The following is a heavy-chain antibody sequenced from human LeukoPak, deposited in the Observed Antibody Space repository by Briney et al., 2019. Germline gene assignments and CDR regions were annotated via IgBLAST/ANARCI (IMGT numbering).Heavy chain of an antibody. D-gene: IGHD5-12*01. CDR1: GFTFSNYW. J-gene: IGHJ4*02. V-gene: IGHV3-7*01. CDR3: ARDPSGSDFDY. Sequence: GGSLRLSCAACGFTFSNYWMSWVRQAPGKGLEWMANIKQDESEKFYVDSVKGRFTISRDNAKNSLYLQMNSLRAEDTAVYYCARDPSGSDFDYWGQGTLVTVSS. CDR2: IKQDESEK.